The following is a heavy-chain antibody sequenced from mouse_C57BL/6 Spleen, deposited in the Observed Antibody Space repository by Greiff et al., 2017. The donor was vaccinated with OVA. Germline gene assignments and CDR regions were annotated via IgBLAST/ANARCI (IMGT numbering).Heavy chain of an antibody. CDR1: GYAFSSSW. V-gene: IGHV1-82*01. Sequence: VQLQQSGPELVKPGASVKISCKASGYAFSSSWMNWVKQRPGKGLEWIGRIYPGDGDTNYNGKFKGKATLTADKSSSTAYMQLSSLTSEDSAVYFCARYSNYDYFDYWGKGTTLTVYS. J-gene: IGHJ2*01. D-gene: IGHD2-5*01. CDR3: ARYSNYDYFDY. CDR2: IYPGDGDT.